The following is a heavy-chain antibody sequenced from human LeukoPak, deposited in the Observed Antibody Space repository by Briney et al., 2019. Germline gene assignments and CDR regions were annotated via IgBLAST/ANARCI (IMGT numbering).Heavy chain of an antibody. V-gene: IGHV4-39*07. CDR2: IYYTGST. CDR1: GGSISSSSYY. CDR3: ARVAGRDGYNWVDY. J-gene: IGHJ4*02. D-gene: IGHD5-24*01. Sequence: SETLSLTCTVSGGSISSSSYYWGWIRQPPGTGLEWIGSIYYTGSTDYNPSLKSRVTISVDTSKNQFSLKLSSVTAADTAVYYCARVAGRDGYNWVDYWGQGTLVTVSS.